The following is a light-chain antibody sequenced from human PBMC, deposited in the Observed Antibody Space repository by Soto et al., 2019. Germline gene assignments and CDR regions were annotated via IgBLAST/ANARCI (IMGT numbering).Light chain of an antibody. CDR3: QQYNNWPLT. Sequence: EIVVTQSPATLSVSPGERTTLSCRASQSVSSNLAWYQQKSGQGPRLLIYDASTRATGIPAGFRGRGSGTEFTLTISSLQSEDVAVYYCQQYNNWPLTFGGGTKVDIK. CDR1: QSVSSN. CDR2: DAS. J-gene: IGKJ4*01. V-gene: IGKV3D-15*01.